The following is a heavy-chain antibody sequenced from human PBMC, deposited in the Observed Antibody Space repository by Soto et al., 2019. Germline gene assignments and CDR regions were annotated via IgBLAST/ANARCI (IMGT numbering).Heavy chain of an antibody. J-gene: IGHJ5*02. D-gene: IGHD3-22*01. CDR2: IIPIFGTA. CDR1: GGTFSSYA. V-gene: IGHV1-69*12. Sequence: QVQLVQSGAEVKKPGSSVKVSCKASGGTFSSYAITWVRQAPGQGLEWMGGIIPIFGTANYAQKFQARVTITADESTGTANMELSSLRSEDTAVYCCARDRGPSSGYYPYWFDPWGQGTLVTVSS. CDR3: ARDRGPSSGYYPYWFDP.